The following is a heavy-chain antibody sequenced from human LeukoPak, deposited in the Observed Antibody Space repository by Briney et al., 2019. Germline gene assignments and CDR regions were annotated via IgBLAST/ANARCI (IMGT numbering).Heavy chain of an antibody. CDR1: GGSFSGYC. CDR3: ARGYKVSYYYDSSGYQKKPLDY. D-gene: IGHD3-22*01. CDR2: INHSGST. Sequence: RTSETLSLTCAVYGGSFSGYCWSWIRQPPGKGLEWIGEINHSGSTNYNPSLKSRVTISVDTSKNQFSLKLSFVTAADTAVYYCARGYKVSYYYDSSGYQKKPLDYWGQGTLVTVSS. J-gene: IGHJ4*02. V-gene: IGHV4-34*01.